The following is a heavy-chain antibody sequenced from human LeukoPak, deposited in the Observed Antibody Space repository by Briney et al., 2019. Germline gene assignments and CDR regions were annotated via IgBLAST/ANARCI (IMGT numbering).Heavy chain of an antibody. J-gene: IGHJ4*02. CDR3: AKGLGDTAMVKEVY. CDR2: ISGSGGST. V-gene: IGHV3-23*01. CDR1: GFTFSSYA. Sequence: GGSLRLSCAASGFTFSSYAMSWVRQAPGKGLEWVSAISGSGGSTYYADSVKGRFTISRDNSKYTLYLRMNSLRAEDTAVYYCAKGLGDTAMVKEVYWGQGTLVTVSS. D-gene: IGHD5-18*01.